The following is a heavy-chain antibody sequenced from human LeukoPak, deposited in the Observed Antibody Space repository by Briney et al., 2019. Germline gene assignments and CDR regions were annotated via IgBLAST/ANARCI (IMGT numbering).Heavy chain of an antibody. D-gene: IGHD5-18*01. CDR3: AKVGGYSYGNFDY. CDR2: ISGSGGST. J-gene: IGHJ4*02. CDR1: GFTFNNYW. Sequence: GGSLRLSCAASGFTFNNYWMHWVRQAPGKGLEWVSAISGSGGSTYYADSVKGRFTISRDNSKNTLYLQMNSLRAEDTAVYYCAKVGGYSYGNFDYWGQGTLVTVSS. V-gene: IGHV3-23*01.